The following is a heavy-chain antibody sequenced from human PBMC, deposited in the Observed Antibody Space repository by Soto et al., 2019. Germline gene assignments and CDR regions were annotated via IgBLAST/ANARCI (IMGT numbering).Heavy chain of an antibody. CDR1: GFTVSSNY. D-gene: IGHD3-22*01. Sequence: GGSLRLSCAASGFTVSSNYMSWVRQAPGKGLEWVSVIYSGGSTYYADSVKGRFTISRDNSKNTLYLQMNSLRAEDTAVYYCAREDYYDSSGSHWFDPWGQGTLVTVAS. V-gene: IGHV3-53*01. J-gene: IGHJ5*02. CDR3: AREDYYDSSGSHWFDP. CDR2: IYSGGST.